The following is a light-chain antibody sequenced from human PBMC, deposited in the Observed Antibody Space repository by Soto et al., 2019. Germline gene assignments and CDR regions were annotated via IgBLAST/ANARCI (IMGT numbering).Light chain of an antibody. CDR1: SGHSGYI. V-gene: IGLV4-60*03. CDR3: ETWDSNTRV. Sequence: QSVLTQSSSASASLGSSVKLTCTLSSGHSGYIIAWHQQQPGKAPRFLMKVEGTGSYNKGSEIPDRFLGSTSGADRYLTISNLQSEDEADYYCETWDSNTRVFGGGTKLTVL. CDR2: VEGTGSY. J-gene: IGLJ3*02.